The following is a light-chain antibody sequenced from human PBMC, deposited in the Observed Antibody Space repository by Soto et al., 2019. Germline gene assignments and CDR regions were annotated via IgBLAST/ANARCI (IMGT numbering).Light chain of an antibody. CDR2: DAS. J-gene: IGKJ5*01. CDR1: QTISTS. CDR3: QQYNTYST. V-gene: IGKV1-5*01. Sequence: DIQMTQSPSTLSAFVGDRVTSTCRASQTISTSLAWYQQKPGKAPKLLIYDASNLHPGVPSRFRGSGSGTEFTLTISSLQPDDFATYYCQQYNTYSTFGQGTRLEI.